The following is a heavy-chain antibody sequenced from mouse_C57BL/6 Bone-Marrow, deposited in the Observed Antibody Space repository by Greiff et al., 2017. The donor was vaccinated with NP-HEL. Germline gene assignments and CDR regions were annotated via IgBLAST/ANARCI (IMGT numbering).Heavy chain of an antibody. CDR2: ISYDGSN. V-gene: IGHV3-6*01. J-gene: IGHJ3*01. CDR1: GYSITSGYY. Sequence: DVQLQESGPGLVKPSQSLSLTCSVTGYSITSGYYWNWIRQFPGNKLEWMGYISYDGSNNYNPSLKNRISITRDTSKNQFFLKLNSVTTEDTATYYCARFYGNLAWFAYWGQGTLVTVSA. D-gene: IGHD2-1*01. CDR3: ARFYGNLAWFAY.